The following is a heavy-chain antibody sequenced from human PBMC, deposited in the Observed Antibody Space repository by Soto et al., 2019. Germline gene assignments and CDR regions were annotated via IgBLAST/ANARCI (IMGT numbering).Heavy chain of an antibody. CDR3: AIYTGYCSGGSCYSGHDAFDI. Sequence: QVQLVESGGGVVQPGRSLRLSCAASGFTFSSYGMHWVRQAPGKGLEWVAVIWYDGSNKYYADSVKGRFTISRDNSKNTLYLQMNSLRAEDTAVYYCAIYTGYCSGGSCYSGHDAFDIWGQGTMVTVSS. J-gene: IGHJ3*02. V-gene: IGHV3-33*01. D-gene: IGHD2-15*01. CDR2: IWYDGSNK. CDR1: GFTFSSYG.